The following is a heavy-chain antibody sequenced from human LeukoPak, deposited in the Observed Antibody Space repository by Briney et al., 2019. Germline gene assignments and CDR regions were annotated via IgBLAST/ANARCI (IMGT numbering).Heavy chain of an antibody. Sequence: SQTLSLTCTVSGGSISSGDYYWSWIRQPPGKGLEWIGYIYYSGSTYYNPSPKSRVTISVDTSKNQFSLKLSSVTAADTAVYYCARVKSSVEAFDIWGQGTMVTVSS. D-gene: IGHD2-15*01. CDR3: ARVKSSVEAFDI. V-gene: IGHV4-30-4*01. J-gene: IGHJ3*02. CDR1: GGSISSGDYY. CDR2: IYYSGST.